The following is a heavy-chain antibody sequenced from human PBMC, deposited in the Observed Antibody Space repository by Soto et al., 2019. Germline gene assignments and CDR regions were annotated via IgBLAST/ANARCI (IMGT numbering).Heavy chain of an antibody. J-gene: IGHJ6*02. CDR2: IYYSGST. V-gene: IGHV4-59*01. CDR3: ARGGYNADYYYYGMDV. Sequence: PSETLSLNCTVSDGSISSYYWSWIRHPPGKGLEWIGYIYYSGSTNYNPSLKSRVTISVDTSKNQFSLKLSSVTAADTAVYYCARGGYNADYYYYGMDVWGQGTTVTVSS. CDR1: DGSISSYY. D-gene: IGHD5-18*01.